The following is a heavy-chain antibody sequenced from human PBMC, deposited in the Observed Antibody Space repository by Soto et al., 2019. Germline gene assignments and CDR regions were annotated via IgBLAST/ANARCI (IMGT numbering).Heavy chain of an antibody. Sequence: WGSLRLSCAASGFIFSDYYIIWRGQAPWKGLEWLAYISRDGNDIFYADSVDGRFTISRDNAKNSLFLQMDDLRVEDTGMYFCARGAEMSMLTKWFDPWGQGILVTVSS. CDR2: ISRDGNDI. V-gene: IGHV3-11*01. D-gene: IGHD3-16*01. J-gene: IGHJ5*02. CDR1: GFIFSDYY. CDR3: ARGAEMSMLTKWFDP.